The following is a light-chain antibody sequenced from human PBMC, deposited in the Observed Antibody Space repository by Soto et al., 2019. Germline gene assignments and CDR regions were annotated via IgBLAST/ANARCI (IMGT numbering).Light chain of an antibody. CDR2: DAS. J-gene: IGKJ4*01. CDR3: QQYGDWPGA. CDR1: QSVGSK. V-gene: IGKV3D-15*01. Sequence: ERVMTQSPATLSVSPGERATLSCRASQSVGSKLAWYQQRPGQAPRLLIYDASNRATGIPARFSGSGSGTEFSLTISSLQSEDFAVYSCQQYGDWPGAFGGGTKVDI.